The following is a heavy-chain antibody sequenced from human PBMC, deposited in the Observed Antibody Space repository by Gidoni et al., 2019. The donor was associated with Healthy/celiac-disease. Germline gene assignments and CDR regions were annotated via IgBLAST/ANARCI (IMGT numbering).Heavy chain of an antibody. Sequence: QVQLVESGGGVVQPGRSLRLSCAASGFTFSSYAMHWVRQAPGKGLEWVAVISYDGSNKYYADSVKGRFTISRDNSKNTLYLQMKSLRAEDTGVYYCARGGGSDWLFSLLSYYYYGMDVWGQGTTVTVSS. V-gene: IGHV3-30-3*01. CDR1: GFTFSSYA. J-gene: IGHJ6*02. D-gene: IGHD3-9*01. CDR3: ARGGGSDWLFSLLSYYYYGMDV. CDR2: ISYDGSNK.